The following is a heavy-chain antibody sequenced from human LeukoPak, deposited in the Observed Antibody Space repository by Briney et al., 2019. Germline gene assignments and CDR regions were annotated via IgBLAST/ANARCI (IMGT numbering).Heavy chain of an antibody. V-gene: IGHV1-2*02. CDR3: ARTFNYDSSSPLDY. D-gene: IGHD3-22*01. Sequence: GASVKVSCKASGYTFTGYYMHWVRQAPGQGLEWMGWINPNSGGTNYAQKFQGRVTMTRDTSISTAYMELSRLRSDDTAVYYCARTFNYDSSSPLDYWGQGTLVTVSS. CDR2: INPNSGGT. J-gene: IGHJ4*02. CDR1: GYTFTGYY.